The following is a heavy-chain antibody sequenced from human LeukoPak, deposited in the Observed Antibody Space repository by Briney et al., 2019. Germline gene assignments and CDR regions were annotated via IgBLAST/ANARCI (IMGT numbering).Heavy chain of an antibody. CDR2: ISAYNGNT. CDR1: GYTFTSYG. V-gene: IGHV1-18*04. D-gene: IGHD6-13*01. Sequence: ASVKVSCKASGYTFTSYGISWVRQAPGQGLEWMGWISAYNGNTNYAQKLQGRVTMTTDTSTSTAYMELRSLRSDDTAVYYCARDNRIAAAGTTNWFDPWGQGTLVTVSS. J-gene: IGHJ5*02. CDR3: ARDNRIAAAGTTNWFDP.